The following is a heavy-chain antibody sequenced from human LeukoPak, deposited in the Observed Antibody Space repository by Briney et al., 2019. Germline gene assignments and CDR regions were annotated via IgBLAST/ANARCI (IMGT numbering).Heavy chain of an antibody. CDR1: GFTFSSYA. CDR2: ISGSGGST. J-gene: IGHJ4*02. D-gene: IGHD6-6*01. Sequence: PGGSLRLSCAVSGFTFSSYAMSWVRQAPGKGLEWVSAISGSGGSTYYADSVKGRFTISRDNSKNTLYLQMNSLRAEDTAVYYCAKSQVGSSSSGFDYWGQGTLVTVSS. CDR3: AKSQVGSSSSGFDY. V-gene: IGHV3-23*01.